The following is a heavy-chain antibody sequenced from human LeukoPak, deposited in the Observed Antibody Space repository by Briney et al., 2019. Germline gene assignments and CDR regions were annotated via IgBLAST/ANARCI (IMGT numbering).Heavy chain of an antibody. CDR1: GDSINSLDL. Sequence: SGTLSLTCTVSGDSINSLDLWSWVRQPPGKGLEWIGEMYLSGTTHSNPFVKSRVTISIDKSKNQFFLNLSSVTAADTAVYYCAGLVGRYSSGLYYYYFDYWGQGTLVTVSS. CDR3: AGLVGRYSSGLYYYYFDY. V-gene: IGHV4-4*02. CDR2: MYLSGTT. D-gene: IGHD3-22*01. J-gene: IGHJ4*02.